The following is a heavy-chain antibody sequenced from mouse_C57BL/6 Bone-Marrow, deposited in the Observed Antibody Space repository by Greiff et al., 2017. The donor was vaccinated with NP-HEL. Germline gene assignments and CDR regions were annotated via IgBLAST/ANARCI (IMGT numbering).Heavy chain of an antibody. Sequence: DVQLQESGPGLVKPSQTVFLTCTVTGISITTGNYRWSWIRQFPGNKLEWIGYIYYSGTITYNPSLTSRTTITRDTPKNQFFLEMNSLTAEDTATYYCARLYGNPYYFDYWGQGTTLTVSS. V-gene: IGHV3-5*01. CDR2: IYYSGTI. D-gene: IGHD2-1*01. CDR1: GISITTGNYR. CDR3: ARLYGNPYYFDY. J-gene: IGHJ2*01.